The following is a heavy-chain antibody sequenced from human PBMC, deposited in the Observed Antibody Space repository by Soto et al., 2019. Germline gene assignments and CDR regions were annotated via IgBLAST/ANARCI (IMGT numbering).Heavy chain of an antibody. J-gene: IGHJ6*02. V-gene: IGHV1-24*01. Sequence: ASVKVSCKVSGYTLTELSMHWVRQAPGKGLEWMGGFDPEDGETIYAQKFQGRVTMTEDTSTDTAYMELSSLRSEDTAVYYCATGGIYDYVWGSYRSGVYYYYGIDVWGQGTTVTVSS. D-gene: IGHD3-16*02. CDR1: GYTLTELS. CDR2: FDPEDGET. CDR3: ATGGIYDYVWGSYRSGVYYYYGIDV.